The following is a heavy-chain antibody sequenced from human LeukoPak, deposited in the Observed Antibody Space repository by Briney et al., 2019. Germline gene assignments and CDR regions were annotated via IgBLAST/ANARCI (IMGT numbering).Heavy chain of an antibody. CDR1: GFTFSSYS. CDR2: ISSSSSYI. D-gene: IGHD5-18*01. V-gene: IGHV3-21*01. Sequence: GGSLRLSCAASGFTFSSYSMNWARQAPGKGLEWVSSISSSSSYIYYADSVKGRFTISRDNAKNSLYLQMNSLRAEDTAVYYCARATTAMEPFDYWGQGTLVTVSS. CDR3: ARATTAMEPFDY. J-gene: IGHJ4*02.